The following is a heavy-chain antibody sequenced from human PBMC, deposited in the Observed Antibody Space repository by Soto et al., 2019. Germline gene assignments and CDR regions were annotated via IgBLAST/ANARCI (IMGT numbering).Heavy chain of an antibody. J-gene: IGHJ4*02. D-gene: IGHD3-16*02. V-gene: IGHV4-59*01. CDR3: ARLHPYSNLGELSFTFSY. CDR1: GGSISSYY. Sequence: SETLSLTCTVSGGSISSYYWSWIRQPPGKGLEWIGYIYYSGSTNYNPSLKSRVTISVDTSKNQFSLKLSSVTAADTAVYYCARLHPYSNLGELSFTFSYRGQGTLVTGSS. CDR2: IYYSGST.